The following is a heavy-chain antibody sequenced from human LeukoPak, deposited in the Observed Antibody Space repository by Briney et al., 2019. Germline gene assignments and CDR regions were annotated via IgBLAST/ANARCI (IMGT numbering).Heavy chain of an antibody. D-gene: IGHD3-16*01. J-gene: IGHJ3*02. V-gene: IGHV4-61*02. CDR2: MYTSGST. Sequence: SETLSLTCTVSGDSISSGSYYWSWIRQPAGKGLEWIGRMYTSGSTNYNPSLKSRVTISVDTSKNQFSLKLSSVTATDTAVYYCARNFVITFGGGTDAFDIWGQGTMVTVSS. CDR1: GDSISSGSYY. CDR3: ARNFVITFGGGTDAFDI.